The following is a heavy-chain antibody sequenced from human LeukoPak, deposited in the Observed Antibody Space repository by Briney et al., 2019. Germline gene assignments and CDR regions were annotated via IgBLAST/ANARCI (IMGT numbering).Heavy chain of an antibody. J-gene: IGHJ4*02. D-gene: IGHD2-15*01. Sequence: PGGSLRLSCAASGFTFSSYAMHWVRQAPGKGLEWVAVISYDGSNKYYADSVKGRFTISRDNSKNTLYLQMNSLRAEDTAVYYCAKLVVVAATQNYWGQGTLVTVSS. V-gene: IGHV3-30*18. CDR2: ISYDGSNK. CDR3: AKLVVVAATQNY. CDR1: GFTFSSYA.